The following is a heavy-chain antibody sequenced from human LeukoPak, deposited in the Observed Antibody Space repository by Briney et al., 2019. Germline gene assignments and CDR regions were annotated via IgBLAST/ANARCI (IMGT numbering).Heavy chain of an antibody. V-gene: IGHV1-46*01. J-gene: IGHJ4*02. D-gene: IGHD2-15*01. CDR1: GYTFTSYY. Sequence: ASVKVSCKASGYTFTSYYMHWVRQAPGQGLEWMGIINPSGGSTSYAQRFRGRVTMTRDTSTSTVYMELSSLRSEDTAVYYCARDRCSGGSCYDYFDYWGQGTLVTVSS. CDR3: ARDRCSGGSCYDYFDY. CDR2: INPSGGST.